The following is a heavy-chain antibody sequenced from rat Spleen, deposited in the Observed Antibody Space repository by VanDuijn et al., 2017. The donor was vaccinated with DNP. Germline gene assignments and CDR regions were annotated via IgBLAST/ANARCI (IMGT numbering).Heavy chain of an antibody. V-gene: IGHV2S12*01. J-gene: IGHJ4*01. CDR1: GFSLTSYG. CDR2: ISSGGST. CDR3: TNFDA. Sequence: QVQLKESGPGLVQPSQTLSLTCTVSGFSLTSYGVSWVRQPPGKGLEWIAAISSGGSTYYNSALKSRLSISRDTSKSQVFLKMNSLQTEDTAIYFCTNFDAWGQGTSVTVSS.